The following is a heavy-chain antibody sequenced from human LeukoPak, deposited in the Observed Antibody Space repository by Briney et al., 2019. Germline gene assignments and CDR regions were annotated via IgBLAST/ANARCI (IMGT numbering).Heavy chain of an antibody. CDR3: ARVRCSAGTCSYFDY. CDR2: ISASSTYI. CDR1: GFTFSSYS. Sequence: GGSLRLSCGASGFTFSSYSMNWVRQAPGKGLEWVSSISASSTYIYYADSVKGRFTVSRDNAKNSLYLQMNSLIDEDTAVYYCARVRCSAGTCSYFDYWGQGTLVTVSS. D-gene: IGHD2-15*01. J-gene: IGHJ4*02. V-gene: IGHV3-21*06.